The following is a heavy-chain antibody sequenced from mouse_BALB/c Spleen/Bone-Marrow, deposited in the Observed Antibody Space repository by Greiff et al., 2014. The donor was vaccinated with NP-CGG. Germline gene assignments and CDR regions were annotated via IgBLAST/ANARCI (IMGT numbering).Heavy chain of an antibody. Sequence: VQLQQSGPELVKPGASVKISCKASGYAFSSSWMNWVKQRPGQGLEWIGRIYPGDGDINYNGNFKGRATLTADKSSSTAYMQLRGLTSGDSAVFFGERGGNYRFDYWGQGPPLTVSP. V-gene: IGHV1-82*01. D-gene: IGHD2-1*01. CDR2: IYPGDGDI. J-gene: IGHJ2*01. CDR1: GYAFSSSW. CDR3: ERGGNYRFDY.